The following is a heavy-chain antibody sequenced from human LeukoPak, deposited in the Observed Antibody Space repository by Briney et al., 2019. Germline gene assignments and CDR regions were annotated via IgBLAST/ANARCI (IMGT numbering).Heavy chain of an antibody. CDR2: IYYSGRT. D-gene: IGHD3-3*01. V-gene: IGHV4-39*01. CDR3: ARSKTIFGVVRWGGVAFDI. J-gene: IGHJ3*02. CDR1: GGSINSSSYY. Sequence: SETLSLTCTVSGGSINSSSYYWGWIRQPQGKGLEWIGNIYYSGRTYYNPSLKSRITISVNTSKNQFSLKLSSVTAAATTVYYCARSKTIFGVVRWGGVAFDIWGQGTMVTVSS.